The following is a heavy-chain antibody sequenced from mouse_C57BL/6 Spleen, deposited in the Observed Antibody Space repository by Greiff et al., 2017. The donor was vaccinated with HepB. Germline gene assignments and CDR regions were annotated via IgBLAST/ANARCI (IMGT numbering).Heavy chain of an antibody. CDR2: IYPRSGNT. Sequence: QVQLQQSGAELARPGASVKLSCKASGYTFTSYGISWVKQRTGQGLEWIGEIYPRSGNTYYNEKFKGKATLTADKSSSTAYMELRSLTSEDSAVYLCAREEGLLRQYYFDYWGQGTTLTVSS. CDR1: GYTFTSYG. D-gene: IGHD1-1*01. V-gene: IGHV1-81*01. J-gene: IGHJ2*01. CDR3: AREEGLLRQYYFDY.